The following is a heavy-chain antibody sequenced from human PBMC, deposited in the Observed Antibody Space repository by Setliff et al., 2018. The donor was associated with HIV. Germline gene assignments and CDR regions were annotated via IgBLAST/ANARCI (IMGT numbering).Heavy chain of an antibody. Sequence: GASVKVSCKTSGGTLSNYTIQWVRQAPGQSLEWMGWIIDGNDNTRYSQKFQGRVTIARDTSASTAYMELSSLRSEDTAVYYCARLSGWYEGDFDYWGQGTLVTVSS. V-gene: IGHV1-3*01. D-gene: IGHD6-19*01. J-gene: IGHJ4*02. CDR3: ARLSGWYEGDFDY. CDR1: GGTLSNYT. CDR2: IIDGNDNT.